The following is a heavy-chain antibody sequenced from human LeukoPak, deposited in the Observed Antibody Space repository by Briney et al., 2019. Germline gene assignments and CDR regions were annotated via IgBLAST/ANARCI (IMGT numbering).Heavy chain of an antibody. V-gene: IGHV3-23*01. Sequence: GGSPRLSCAASGFTFSSYAMSWVRQAPGKGLEWVSAISGSGGSTYYADSVKGRFTISRDNSKNTLYLQMNSLRAEDTAVYYCAKDRLSYSSGWYCPYWGQGTLVTVSS. CDR3: AKDRLSYSSGWYCPY. CDR2: ISGSGGST. J-gene: IGHJ4*02. CDR1: GFTFSSYA. D-gene: IGHD6-19*01.